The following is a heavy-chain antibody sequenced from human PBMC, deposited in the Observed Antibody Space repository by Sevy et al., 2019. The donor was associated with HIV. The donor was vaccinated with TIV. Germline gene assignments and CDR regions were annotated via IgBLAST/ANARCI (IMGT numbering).Heavy chain of an antibody. CDR1: GFTVSSNY. Sequence: GGSLRLSCAASGFTVSSNYMSWVRQAPGKGLEWVSVIYSGGSTYYADSVKGRFTISRDNSKNTLYLQMNSLSAEDTAVYYCAREKHYYDSSGYYFYFDYWGQGTLVTVSS. CDR3: AREKHYYDSSGYYFYFDY. CDR2: IYSGGST. J-gene: IGHJ4*02. V-gene: IGHV3-53*01. D-gene: IGHD3-22*01.